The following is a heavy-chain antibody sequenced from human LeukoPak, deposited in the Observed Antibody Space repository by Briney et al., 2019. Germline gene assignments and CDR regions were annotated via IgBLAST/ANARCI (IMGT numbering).Heavy chain of an antibody. D-gene: IGHD1-26*01. Sequence: GGSLRLSCAASGFTFSSYSMNWVRQAPGKGLEWVSYISSSSSTIYYADSVKGRFTISRDNAKNSLYLQMNSLRAEDTAVYYCARDSLPRVGATSFDYWGQGTLVTVSS. J-gene: IGHJ4*02. CDR3: ARDSLPRVGATSFDY. CDR2: ISSSSSTI. V-gene: IGHV3-48*01. CDR1: GFTFSSYS.